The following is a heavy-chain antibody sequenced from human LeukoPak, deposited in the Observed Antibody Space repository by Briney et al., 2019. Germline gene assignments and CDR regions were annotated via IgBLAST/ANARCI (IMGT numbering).Heavy chain of an antibody. Sequence: SETLSLTCAVYGGSFSNYYWSWIRQPAGKGLEWIGRIYTSGSTNYNPSLKSRVTISVDTSKNQFSLKLSSVTAADTAVYYCARGPRIQLWGAYYFDYWGQGTLVTVSS. D-gene: IGHD5-18*01. CDR2: IYTSGST. V-gene: IGHV4-59*10. CDR1: GGSFSNYY. CDR3: ARGPRIQLWGAYYFDY. J-gene: IGHJ4*02.